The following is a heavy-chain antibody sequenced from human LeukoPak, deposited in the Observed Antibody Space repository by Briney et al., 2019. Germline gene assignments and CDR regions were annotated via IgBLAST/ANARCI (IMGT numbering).Heavy chain of an antibody. V-gene: IGHV3-30-3*01. CDR3: AKDRSIAAGGTVSEIDN. CDR1: GFTFSSYA. D-gene: IGHD6-13*01. Sequence: PGGSLRLSCAASGFTFSSYAMHWVRQAPGKGLEWVAVISYDGSNKYYADSVKGRFTISRDNSKNTVFLQMNSLRAEDTAVYFCAKDRSIAAGGTVSEIDNWGQGTLVTVSS. CDR2: ISYDGSNK. J-gene: IGHJ4*02.